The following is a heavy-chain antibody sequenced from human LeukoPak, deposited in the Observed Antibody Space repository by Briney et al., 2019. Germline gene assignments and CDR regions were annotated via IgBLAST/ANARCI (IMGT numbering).Heavy chain of an antibody. V-gene: IGHV3-21*01. CDR2: ISSSSSYI. CDR3: ARFGRDGYSNFDY. D-gene: IGHD5-24*01. Sequence: GGSLRLSCAASGFTFSSYTMNWVRQAPGKGLEWVSSISSSSSYIYYADSVKGRFTISRDNSKNTLYLQMNSLRAEDTAVYYCARFGRDGYSNFDYWGQGTLVTVSS. CDR1: GFTFSSYT. J-gene: IGHJ4*02.